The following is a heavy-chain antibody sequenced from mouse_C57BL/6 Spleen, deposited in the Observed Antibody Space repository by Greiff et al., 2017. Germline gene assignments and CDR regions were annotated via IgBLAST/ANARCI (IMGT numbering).Heavy chain of an antibody. V-gene: IGHV3-6*01. CDR3: AIYYDYDYWYFDV. CDR1: GYSITSGYY. Sequence: EVHLVESGPGLVKPSQSLSLTCSVTGYSITSGYYWNWIRQFPGNKLEWMGYISYDGSNNYNPSLKNRISITRDTSKNQFFLKLNSVTTEDTATYYCAIYYDYDYWYFDVWGTGTTVTVSS. CDR2: ISYDGSN. D-gene: IGHD2-4*01. J-gene: IGHJ1*03.